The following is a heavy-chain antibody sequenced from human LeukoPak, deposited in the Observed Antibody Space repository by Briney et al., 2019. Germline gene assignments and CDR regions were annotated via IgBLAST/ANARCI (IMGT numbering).Heavy chain of an antibody. CDR2: IIPTFGTA. D-gene: IGHD2-2*01. J-gene: IGHJ3*02. V-gene: IGHV1-69*01. CDR3: AREARYCSSTSCYLLGAFDI. Sequence: ASVKVSCKASGGTFSSYAISWVRQAPGQGLEWMGGIIPTFGTANYAQKFQGRVTITADESTSTAYMELSSLRSEDTAVYYCAREARYCSSTSCYLLGAFDIWGRGTIVTVSS. CDR1: GGTFSSYA.